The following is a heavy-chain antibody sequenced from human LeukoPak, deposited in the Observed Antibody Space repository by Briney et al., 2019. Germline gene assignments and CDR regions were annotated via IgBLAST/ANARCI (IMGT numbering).Heavy chain of an antibody. J-gene: IGHJ5*02. CDR1: GYSFTDYY. D-gene: IGHD2-21*01. V-gene: IGHV1-2*02. CDR3: ARADRLHGGPYLIGP. CDR2: INPNSGGT. Sequence: ASVKVSCKTSGYSFTDYYMHWVRQAPGQGLEWMGWINPNSGGTSSAQKFQGRVTMTRDTSITTVYMEMSWLTSGGTAIYYCARADRLHGGPYLIGPWGQGTLVTVSS.